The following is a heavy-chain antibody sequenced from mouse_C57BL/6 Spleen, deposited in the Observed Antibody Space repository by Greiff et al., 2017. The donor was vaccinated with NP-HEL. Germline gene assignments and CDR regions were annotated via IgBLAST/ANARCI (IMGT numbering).Heavy chain of an antibody. CDR3: ARSDYGSSYEYFDV. D-gene: IGHD1-1*01. CDR2: IYPGDGDT. Sequence: QVQLQQSGPELVKPGASVKISCKASGYAFSSSWMNWVKQRPGKGLEWIGRIYPGDGDTNYNGKFKGKATLTADKSSSPAYMQLSSLTSEDSAVYFCARSDYGSSYEYFDVWGTGTTVTVSS. CDR1: GYAFSSSW. V-gene: IGHV1-82*01. J-gene: IGHJ1*03.